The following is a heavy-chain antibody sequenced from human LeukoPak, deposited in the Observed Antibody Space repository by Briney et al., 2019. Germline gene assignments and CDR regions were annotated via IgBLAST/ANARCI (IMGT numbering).Heavy chain of an antibody. CDR1: GYTFTSYD. J-gene: IGHJ4*02. CDR2: MNPNSGNT. D-gene: IGHD2-2*01. CDR3: ARDKVVPAARGLAY. Sequence: ASVKVSCKASGYTFTSYDINWVRQATGQGLEWMGWMNPNSGNTGYAQKFQGRVTITRNTSICTAYLELSSLRSEDTAVYYCARDKVVPAARGLAYWGQGTLVTVSS. V-gene: IGHV1-8*03.